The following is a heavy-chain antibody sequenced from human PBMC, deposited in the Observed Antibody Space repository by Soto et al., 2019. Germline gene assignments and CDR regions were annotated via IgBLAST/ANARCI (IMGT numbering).Heavy chain of an antibody. CDR1: GFSLGNDGMG. Sequence: QVTLKESGPVLMKTTETLTLTCAVSGFSLGNDGMGVTWIRQTPGRALEWLAHLFPTDEKSYSPTLKNRLVISKDTSKGQVVLTKTNVNPLDTATYYCARIFGAGWSGGFRYYGMDVWGQGTAVTVSS. J-gene: IGHJ6*02. V-gene: IGHV2-26*01. CDR3: ARIFGAGWSGGFRYYGMDV. D-gene: IGHD6-19*01. CDR2: LFPTDEK.